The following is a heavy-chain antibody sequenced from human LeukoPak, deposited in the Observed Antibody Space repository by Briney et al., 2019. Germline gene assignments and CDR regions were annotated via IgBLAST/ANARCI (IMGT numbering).Heavy chain of an antibody. CDR2: IFYSGST. D-gene: IGHD3-3*01. J-gene: IGHJ5*02. CDR1: GGSISSYY. V-gene: IGHV4-59*01. Sequence: SETLSLTCTVSGGSISSYYWSWIRQPSGKGLEWMGYIFYSGSTNYNPSLKSRVTISVDTSKNQFSLKLSSVTAADTAVYYCATGNTYDFWSGYYADNWFDPWGQGTLVTVSS. CDR3: ATGNTYDFWSGYYADNWFDP.